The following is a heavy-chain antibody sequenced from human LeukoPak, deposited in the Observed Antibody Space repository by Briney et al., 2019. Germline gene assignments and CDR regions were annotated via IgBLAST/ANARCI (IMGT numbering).Heavy chain of an antibody. J-gene: IGHJ4*02. V-gene: IGHV3-21*04. Sequence: GGSLRLSCAASGFTFSTYSINWVRQAPGKGLEWVSSISSSSSYISYADSLKGRFTISRDNAKNSLYLQMNSLRAEDTALYYCAKEAVDTAMVGRYDYWGQGTLVTVSS. CDR1: GFTFSTYS. D-gene: IGHD5-18*01. CDR3: AKEAVDTAMVGRYDY. CDR2: ISSSSSYI.